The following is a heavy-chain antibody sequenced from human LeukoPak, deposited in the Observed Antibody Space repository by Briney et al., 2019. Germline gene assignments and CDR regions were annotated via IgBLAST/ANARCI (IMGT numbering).Heavy chain of an antibody. D-gene: IGHD4-17*01. J-gene: IGHJ5*02. Sequence: SETLSLTCTVSGGSISSYYWSWIRQPAGKGLEWIGRIYTSGSTNYNPSLKSRVTMSVDTSKNQFSLKLSSVTAADTAVYYCARDADRYGDLCWFDPWGQGTLVTVSS. V-gene: IGHV4-4*07. CDR3: ARDADRYGDLCWFDP. CDR2: IYTSGST. CDR1: GGSISSYY.